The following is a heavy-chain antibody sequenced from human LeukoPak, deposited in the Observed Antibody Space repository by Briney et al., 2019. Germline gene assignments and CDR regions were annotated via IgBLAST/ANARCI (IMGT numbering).Heavy chain of an antibody. Sequence: PSETLSLTCTVSGASINSYYWSWIRQPPGKGLEWIGYVYFTGSTMYNPSLKSRVTISVDTSKNQFSLKLSSVTAADTAVYYCASYYYDSSGYYYVHYWGQGTLVTVSS. CDR3: ASYYYDSSGYYYVHY. CDR1: GASINSYY. J-gene: IGHJ4*02. D-gene: IGHD3-22*01. V-gene: IGHV4-59*01. CDR2: VYFTGST.